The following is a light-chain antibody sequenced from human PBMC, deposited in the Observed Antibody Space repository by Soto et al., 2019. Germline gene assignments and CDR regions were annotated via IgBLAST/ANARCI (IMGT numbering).Light chain of an antibody. Sequence: LLAHSPSTLSFSPGEKATLSCRASQRVDSTFLAWYQHKAGQAPRLLIYGASSRATGVPDRFNGGGSGTDFTLTISGLAPEDFAVYYCQHYGDSSYSFGQ. CDR2: GAS. CDR3: QHYGDSSYS. V-gene: IGKV3-20*01. CDR1: QRVDSTF. J-gene: IGKJ2*03.